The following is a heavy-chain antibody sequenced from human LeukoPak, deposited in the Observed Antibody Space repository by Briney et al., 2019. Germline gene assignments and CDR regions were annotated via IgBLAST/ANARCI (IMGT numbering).Heavy chain of an antibody. CDR3: AKATYSTSPGYFFDY. J-gene: IGHJ4*02. CDR1: GFTFDDYA. CDR2: INWNSATI. Sequence: PGRSLRLSCAASGFTFDDYAMHWVRQAPGRGLEWVSSINWNSATIAYADSVKGRFTTSRDNAKNSLSLQMNSLRPDDTAFYYCAKATYSTSPGYFFDYWGQGTLVTVSS. D-gene: IGHD2-2*01. V-gene: IGHV3-9*01.